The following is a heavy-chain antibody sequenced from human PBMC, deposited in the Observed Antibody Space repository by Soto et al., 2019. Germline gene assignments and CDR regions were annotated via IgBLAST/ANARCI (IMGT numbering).Heavy chain of an antibody. D-gene: IGHD3-3*01. J-gene: IGHJ5*02. CDR3: ARRERGDFWSGHPGFDP. CDR2: IIPIFGTA. CDR1: GGTFSSYA. Sequence: QVQLVQSGAEVKKPGSSVKVSCKASGGTFSSYAISWVRQAPGQGLEWMGGIIPIFGTANYAQKFQGRVTITADESTSTAYMELSSLRSEDTAVYYCARRERGDFWSGHPGFDPWGQGTLVTVSS. V-gene: IGHV1-69*01.